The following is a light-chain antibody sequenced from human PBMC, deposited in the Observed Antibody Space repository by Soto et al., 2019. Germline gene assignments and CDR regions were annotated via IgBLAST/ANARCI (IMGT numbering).Light chain of an antibody. CDR2: GAS. Sequence: EIVMTQSPATLSVSPGERATLSCRASQSISSNLAWYQQKPGQAPRLLIYGASTRATAIPARFSGSGSGTEFTLTISSLQSDDFATYYCQQYSSYWTFGQGTKVDIK. CDR1: QSISSN. V-gene: IGKV3-15*01. CDR3: QQYSSYWT. J-gene: IGKJ1*01.